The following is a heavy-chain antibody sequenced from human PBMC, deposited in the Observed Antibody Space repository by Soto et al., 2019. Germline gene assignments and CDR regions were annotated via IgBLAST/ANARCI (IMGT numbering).Heavy chain of an antibody. CDR1: GYTLRSYY. CDR2: VSTIFGAP. V-gene: IGHV1-69*13. D-gene: IGHD2-8*01. Sequence: QVQLVQSGAEVKKPGSSVRVSCNPSGYTLRSYYFSWVRQVPGQGREWTGGVSTIFGAPNYAQTFLDRVTITADQFASTVYLELSSLSSDDTAVYYCTRGVTRVSFPAFELWGQGTLVTVSS. J-gene: IGHJ4*02. CDR3: TRGVTRVSFPAFEL.